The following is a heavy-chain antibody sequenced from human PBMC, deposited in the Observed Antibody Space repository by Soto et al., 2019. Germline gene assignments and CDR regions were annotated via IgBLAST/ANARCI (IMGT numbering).Heavy chain of an antibody. Sequence: PTLVNPTQTLTLTCTFSGFSLITREVGVGWIRQPPGKALEWLALIYWDDDKRYRPSLKSRLTIVKDTSKNLVILIMTNMDPEDTATYYCAHRAYYYGSGSYYTHWGQGILVTVSS. D-gene: IGHD3-10*01. CDR2: IYWDDDK. CDR3: AHRAYYYGSGSYYTH. V-gene: IGHV2-5*02. J-gene: IGHJ4*02. CDR1: GFSLITREVG.